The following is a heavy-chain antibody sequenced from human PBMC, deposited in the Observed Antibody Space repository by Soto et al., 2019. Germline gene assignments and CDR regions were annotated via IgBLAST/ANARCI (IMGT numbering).Heavy chain of an antibody. Sequence: SGKVYGKASLSTFRIDAINCVRQAPGQGLEWMGGIIPIFGTANYAQKFQGRVTITADESTSTAYMELSSLRSEDTAVYYCARVVRAAAGTGNYFDYWGQGTLVTVSS. CDR1: LSTFRIDA. CDR2: IIPIFGTA. J-gene: IGHJ4*02. D-gene: IGHD6-13*01. CDR3: ARVVRAAAGTGNYFDY. V-gene: IGHV1-69*13.